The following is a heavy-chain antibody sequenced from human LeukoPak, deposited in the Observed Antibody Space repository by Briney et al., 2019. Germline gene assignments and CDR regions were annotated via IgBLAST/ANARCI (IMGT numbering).Heavy chain of an antibody. CDR2: IYYSGST. V-gene: IGHV4-39*07. CDR1: GGSISSSSYY. Sequence: SETLSLTCTVSGGSISSSSYYWGWIRQPPGKGLEWIGSIYYSGSTYYNPSLKSRVTISVDTSKNQFSLKLSSVTAADTAVYYCTRVVAVAGTHYYGMDVWGQGTTVTVSS. D-gene: IGHD6-19*01. J-gene: IGHJ6*02. CDR3: TRVVAVAGTHYYGMDV.